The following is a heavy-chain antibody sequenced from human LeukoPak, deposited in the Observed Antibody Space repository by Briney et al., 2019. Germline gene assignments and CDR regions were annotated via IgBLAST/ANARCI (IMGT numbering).Heavy chain of an antibody. D-gene: IGHD6-13*01. J-gene: IGHJ5*02. V-gene: IGHV1-69*06. Sequence: ASVKVSCKASGGTFSSYAISWVRQAPGQGLEWMGGIIPILNTSNYAQKFQGRATMTADKSTSTAYMELNRLRFEDTAMYYCARDLGGIAAAVRWFDPWGQGTLVTVSS. CDR2: IIPILNTS. CDR3: ARDLGGIAAAVRWFDP. CDR1: GGTFSSYA.